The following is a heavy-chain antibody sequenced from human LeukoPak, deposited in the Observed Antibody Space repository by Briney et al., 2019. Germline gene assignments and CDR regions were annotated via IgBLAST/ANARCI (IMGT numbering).Heavy chain of an antibody. V-gene: IGHV1-18*01. D-gene: IGHD6-19*01. J-gene: IGHJ2*01. CDR3: ARQVHPNSSGWSPTSPDWYFDL. CDR1: GYTFTSYG. CDR2: ISAYNGNT. Sequence: GASVKVSCKASGYTFTSYGISWVRQAPGQGLEWMGWISAYNGNTNYAQKLQGRVTMTTDTSTSTAYMELRSLRSDDTAVYYCARQVHPNSSGWSPTSPDWYFDLWGRGTLVTVSS.